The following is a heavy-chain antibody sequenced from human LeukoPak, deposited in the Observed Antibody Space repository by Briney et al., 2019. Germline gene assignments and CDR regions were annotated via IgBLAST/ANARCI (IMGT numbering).Heavy chain of an antibody. CDR3: ARDQGTSGDYGGLDY. V-gene: IGHV4-39*07. D-gene: IGHD4-17*01. CDR2: IYYSGST. Sequence: SETLSLTCTVSGGSISSSSYYWGWIRQPPGKGLEWIGSIYYSGSTNYNPSLKSRVTISVDTSKNQFSLKLSSVTAADTAVYYCARDQGTSGDYGGLDYWGQGTLVTVSS. J-gene: IGHJ4*02. CDR1: GGSISSSSYY.